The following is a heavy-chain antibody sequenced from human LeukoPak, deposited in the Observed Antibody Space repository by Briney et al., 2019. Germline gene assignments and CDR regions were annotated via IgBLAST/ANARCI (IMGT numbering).Heavy chain of an antibody. V-gene: IGHV3-23*01. CDR2: ISGSGGST. CDR3: AKEKNYYGSGSYLYYFDY. J-gene: IGHJ4*02. CDR1: GFTFSSYA. D-gene: IGHD3-10*01. Sequence: GGSLRLSCAASGFTFSSYAMSWVRQAPGKGLEWVSAISGSGGSTYYADSVKGRFTISRDNSKNTLYLQMNSLRAEDTAVYYCAKEKNYYGSGSYLYYFDYWGQGTLVTVSS.